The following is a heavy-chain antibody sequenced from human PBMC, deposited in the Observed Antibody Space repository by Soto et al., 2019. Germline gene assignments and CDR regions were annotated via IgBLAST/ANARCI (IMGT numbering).Heavy chain of an antibody. V-gene: IGHV4-39*01. Sequence: QLQLQESGPGLVKPSETLSLTCTVSGGSISRSSYYWGWIRQPPGKGLEWIGSIYYSGITYYSPSLNSPVTISVETSKDQFSLKVSSLTAADPALYYCARIAAAGSANFDYWGQGTLVTVSS. D-gene: IGHD6-13*01. J-gene: IGHJ4*02. CDR1: GGSISRSSYY. CDR3: ARIAAAGSANFDY. CDR2: IYYSGIT.